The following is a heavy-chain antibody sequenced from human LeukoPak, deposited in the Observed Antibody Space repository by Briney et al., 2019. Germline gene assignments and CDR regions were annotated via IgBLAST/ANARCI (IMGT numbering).Heavy chain of an antibody. CDR3: ARTNSRSGSGSYNFYYGMDV. J-gene: IGHJ6*02. CDR1: GFTVSSNY. CDR2: IYSGGST. Sequence: GGSLRLSCAASGFTVSSNYMSWVRQAPGKGLEWVSVIYSGGSTYYADSVKGRFTISRDNSKNTLYLQVNSLRAEDTAVYYCARTNSRSGSGSYNFYYGMDVWGQGTMVTVSS. V-gene: IGHV3-66*01. D-gene: IGHD3-10*01.